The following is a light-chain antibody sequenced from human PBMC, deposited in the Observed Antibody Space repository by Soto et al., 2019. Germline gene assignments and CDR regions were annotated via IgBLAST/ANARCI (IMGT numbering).Light chain of an antibody. J-gene: IGLJ3*02. CDR3: GAWDSSLSAVV. V-gene: IGLV1-51*01. CDR2: DNN. Sequence: QSALTQPPSVSATPGQKVTISCSGSTSNIGINYVYWYQKLPGTAAKLLIYDNNERPSGIPDRFSGSKSATSATLGITGLQPGDEADYYCGAWDSSLSAVVFGGGTKLTVL. CDR1: TSNIGINY.